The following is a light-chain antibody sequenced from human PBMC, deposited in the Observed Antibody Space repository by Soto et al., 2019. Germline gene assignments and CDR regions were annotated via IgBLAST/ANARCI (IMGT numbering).Light chain of an antibody. J-gene: IGKJ5*01. CDR2: GTP. CDR3: QQYGSPPIT. Sequence: EIGLTQSPSTLSLKQGERATLSCRASQSVSSTYLAWHQQQPGPAPRLLMSGTPNRATGPPDRFSGSGSGTDFTLTISRLEPEDFAVYYCQQYGSPPITFGQGTRLEIK. CDR1: QSVSSTY. V-gene: IGKV3-20*01.